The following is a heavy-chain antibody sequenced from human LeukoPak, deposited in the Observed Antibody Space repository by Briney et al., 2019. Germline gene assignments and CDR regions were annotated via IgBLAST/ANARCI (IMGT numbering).Heavy chain of an antibody. CDR2: IYCSGST. V-gene: IGHV4-59*08. CDR3: AGHHPRNTVDF. CDR1: GGSISSYY. D-gene: IGHD2-8*02. Sequence: SETLSLTCTVSGGSISSYYWSWIRQPPGKGLEWIGYIYCSGSTNYNPSLKSRVTISVDTSKNQFSLKLRSVTAADTAVYYCAGHHPRNTVDFWGQGTLVTVSS. J-gene: IGHJ4*02.